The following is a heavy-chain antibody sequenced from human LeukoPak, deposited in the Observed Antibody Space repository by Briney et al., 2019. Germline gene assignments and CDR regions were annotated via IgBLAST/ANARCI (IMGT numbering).Heavy chain of an antibody. CDR1: GGSISSSSYY. Sequence: SETLSLTCTVSGGSISSSSYYWGWIRQPPGKGLEWIGTMYNSGRTYHNPSLKSRVTMSVDTSENQFSLKLSSVTAADTAVYYCARLFYGSGSRYFDSWGQGTLVTVSS. J-gene: IGHJ4*02. D-gene: IGHD3-10*01. CDR3: ARLFYGSGSRYFDS. CDR2: MYNSGRT. V-gene: IGHV4-39*07.